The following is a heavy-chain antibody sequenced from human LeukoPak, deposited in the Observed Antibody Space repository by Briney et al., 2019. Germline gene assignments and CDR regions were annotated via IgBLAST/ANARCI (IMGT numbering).Heavy chain of an antibody. D-gene: IGHD3-10*01. CDR2: ISVSGGGT. CDR3: ARDPGDY. CDR1: GFTFSSYA. J-gene: IGHJ4*02. V-gene: IGHV3-23*01. Sequence: GGSLRLSCAASGFTFSSYAMSWVRQAPGKGLEWVSSISVSGGGTYYADSVKGRFTISRDNAKNSLYLQMNSLRDEDTAVYFCARDPGDYWGQGALVTVSS.